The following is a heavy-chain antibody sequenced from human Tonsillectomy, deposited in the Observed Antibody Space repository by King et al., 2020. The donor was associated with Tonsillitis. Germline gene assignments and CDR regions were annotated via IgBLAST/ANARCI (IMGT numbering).Heavy chain of an antibody. CDR3: AKDEVVVVPAAMPAYFDY. V-gene: IGHV3-30*18. CDR1: GFTFSSYG. Sequence: VQLVESGGGVVQPGRSLRLSCAASGFTFSSYGMHWVRQAPGKGLEWVAVISYDGSNKYYADSVKGRFTISRDNSKNTLYLQMNSLRAEDTAVYYCAKDEVVVVPAAMPAYFDYWGQGTLVTVSP. CDR2: ISYDGSNK. J-gene: IGHJ4*02. D-gene: IGHD2-2*01.